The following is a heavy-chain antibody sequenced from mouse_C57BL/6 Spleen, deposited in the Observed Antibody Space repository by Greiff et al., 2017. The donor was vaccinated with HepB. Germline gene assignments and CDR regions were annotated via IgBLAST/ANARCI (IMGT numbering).Heavy chain of an antibody. J-gene: IGHJ2*01. CDR1: GYAFSSYW. V-gene: IGHV1-80*01. Sequence: VQLQQSGAELVKPGASVKISCKASGYAFSSYWMNWVKQRPGKGLEWIGQIYPGDGDTNYNGKFKGKATLTADKSSSTAYMQLSSLTSEDSAVYFRARGEGLRRVFDYWGQGTTLTVSS. CDR2: IYPGDGDT. D-gene: IGHD2-4*01. CDR3: ARGEGLRRVFDY.